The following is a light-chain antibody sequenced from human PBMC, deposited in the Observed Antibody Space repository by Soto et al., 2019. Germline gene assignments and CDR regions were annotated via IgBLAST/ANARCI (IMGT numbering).Light chain of an antibody. V-gene: IGKV3D-15*01. CDR1: QSVNIY. Sequence: EIVMTQSPATLSVSPGERATLSCRASQSVNIYLAWYQQKPVQAPRLLIFGATYRATGIPARFSGSGSGTEFNLTISSLQSEDFAVYFCQQYDDWLRLTFGGGTKVEIK. CDR2: GAT. CDR3: QQYDDWLRLT. J-gene: IGKJ4*01.